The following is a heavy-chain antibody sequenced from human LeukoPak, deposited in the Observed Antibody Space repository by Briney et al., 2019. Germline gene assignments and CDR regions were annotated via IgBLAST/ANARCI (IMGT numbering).Heavy chain of an antibody. CDR3: ASQSDIVVVPAATHDAFDI. Sequence: SVKVSRKASGGTFSSYAISWVRKAPGQGLEWMGRIIPIFGIANYAQKFQGRVTITADKSTSTAYMELSSLRSEDTAVYYCASQSDIVVVPAATHDAFDIWGQGTMVTVSS. CDR1: GGTFSSYA. V-gene: IGHV1-69*04. J-gene: IGHJ3*02. CDR2: IIPIFGIA. D-gene: IGHD2-2*01.